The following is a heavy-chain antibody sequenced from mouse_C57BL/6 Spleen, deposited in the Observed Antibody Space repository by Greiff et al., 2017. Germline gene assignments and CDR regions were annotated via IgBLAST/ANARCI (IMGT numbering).Heavy chain of an antibody. CDR3: ARGPYSIYAWFAY. Sequence: VQLQQSGAELVKPGASVKLSCTASGFNIKDYYMHWVKQRTEQGLEWIGRIDPEDGETKYAPKFPGKATITTDTSSNTAYLQLSSLTSEDTAVYYCARGPYSIYAWFAYWGQGTLVTVSA. V-gene: IGHV14-2*01. J-gene: IGHJ3*01. D-gene: IGHD2-5*01. CDR2: IDPEDGET. CDR1: GFNIKDYY.